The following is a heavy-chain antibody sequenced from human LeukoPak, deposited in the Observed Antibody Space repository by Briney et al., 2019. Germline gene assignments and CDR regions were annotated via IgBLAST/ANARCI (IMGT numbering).Heavy chain of an antibody. CDR1: GFTFSSYT. J-gene: IGHJ4*02. D-gene: IGHD3-16*01. Sequence: GGSLRLSCTASGFTFSSYTMHWVRQAPGKGLEWVAVISYDGSNKYYADSVKGRFTISRDNSKNTLYLQMNSLRGEDTAVYYCVERDAVGLDYWGQGTLVTVSS. V-gene: IGHV3-30-3*01. CDR2: ISYDGSNK. CDR3: VERDAVGLDY.